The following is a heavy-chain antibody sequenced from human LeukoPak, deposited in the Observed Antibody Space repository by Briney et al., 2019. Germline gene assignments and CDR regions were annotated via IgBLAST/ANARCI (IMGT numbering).Heavy chain of an antibody. CDR1: GFTFSSYA. Sequence: GGSLRLSRAASGFTFSSYAMSGVRQAPGRGLEWVSAISGSGGSTYYADSVKGRFTISKDNSKNTLYLQMTSLKPEDTAVYYCITDFALVVDSGKFDYWGRGTLVTVSS. D-gene: IGHD3-10*01. CDR3: ITDFALVVDSGKFDY. CDR2: ISGSGGST. J-gene: IGHJ4*02. V-gene: IGHV3-23*01.